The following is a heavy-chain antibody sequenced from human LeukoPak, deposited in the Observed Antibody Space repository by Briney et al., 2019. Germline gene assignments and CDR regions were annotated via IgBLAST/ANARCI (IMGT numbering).Heavy chain of an antibody. J-gene: IGHJ4*02. D-gene: IGHD3-10*01. Sequence: SETLSLTCTVSGGSIGSSSYCWGWIRHPPGKGLEWIGSIYYSGSTYYNPSLKSRVTISVDTSKNQFSLKLSSVTAAGTPVYYCARQGRGGVYYFDYWGQGTLVTVSS. CDR1: GGSIGSSSYC. CDR2: IYYSGST. V-gene: IGHV4-39*01. CDR3: ARQGRGGVYYFDY.